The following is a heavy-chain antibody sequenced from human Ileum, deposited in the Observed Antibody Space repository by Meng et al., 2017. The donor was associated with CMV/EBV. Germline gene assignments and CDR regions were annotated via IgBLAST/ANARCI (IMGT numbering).Heavy chain of an antibody. CDR3: AFSPQRVNWFDP. J-gene: IGHJ5*02. CDR1: GYRFTSDW. V-gene: IGHV5-10-1*03. D-gene: IGHD6-25*01. Sequence: EVQLVQSGAEVKKPGEPLRISCQASGYRFTSDWINWVRQMPGTGLEWMGRIDPSDSYTNYNPSFQGHVTISADKSISTAYLQWTSLKASDTAIYYCAFSPQRVNWFDPWGQGTLVTVSS. CDR2: IDPSDSYT.